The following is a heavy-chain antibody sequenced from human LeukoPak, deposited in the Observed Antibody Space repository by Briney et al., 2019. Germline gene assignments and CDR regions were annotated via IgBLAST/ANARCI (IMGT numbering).Heavy chain of an antibody. D-gene: IGHD2-2*01. Sequence: PGGSLRLSCAASRFTFSNYNMNWVRQAPGKGLEWVSYISISTTTTYYADSVKGRFTISRDNAKNSLYLQMNSLRAEDTAVYYCAEEVPAAGFDPWGQGTLVTVSS. CDR1: RFTFSNYN. J-gene: IGHJ5*02. V-gene: IGHV3-48*04. CDR3: AEEVPAAGFDP. CDR2: ISISTTTT.